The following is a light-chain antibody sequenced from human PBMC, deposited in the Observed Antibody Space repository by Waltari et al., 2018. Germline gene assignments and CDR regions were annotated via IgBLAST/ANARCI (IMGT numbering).Light chain of an antibody. Sequence: QSALTQPASVSGSPGQSITISCTGTSSDVGKYNLVSWYQQHPGEVPKLMIYEVNKRPSAVSPRSSCSTSFTTASLTISLLPADDEADYFCCSSAGRAFSLIFGGGTKLTVL. V-gene: IGLV2-23*02. CDR1: SSDVGKYNL. CDR2: EVN. CDR3: CSSAGRAFSLI. J-gene: IGLJ2*01.